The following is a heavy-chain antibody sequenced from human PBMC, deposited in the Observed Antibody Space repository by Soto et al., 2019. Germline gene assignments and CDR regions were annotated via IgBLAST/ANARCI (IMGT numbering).Heavy chain of an antibody. CDR3: AKVGSSRPYYYYYYYMDV. Sequence: EVQLLESGGGSVQPGGSLRLSCAASGFTFSSYAMSWVRQAPGKGLEWVSAISGSGGSTYYADSVKGRFTISRDNSKNTLYLQMNSLRAEDTAVYYCAKVGSSRPYYYYYYYMDVWGKGTTVTVSS. CDR2: ISGSGGST. V-gene: IGHV3-23*01. CDR1: GFTFSSYA. J-gene: IGHJ6*03. D-gene: IGHD6-13*01.